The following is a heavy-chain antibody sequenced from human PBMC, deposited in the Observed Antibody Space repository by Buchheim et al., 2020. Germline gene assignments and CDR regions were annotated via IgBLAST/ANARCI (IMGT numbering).Heavy chain of an antibody. CDR3: ARRQNYYGSGTNWFDP. J-gene: IGHJ5*02. D-gene: IGHD3-10*01. CDR1: GGSISSSGYY. CDR2: IYYSGST. V-gene: IGHV4-39*01. Sequence: QLQLQESGPGLVKPSETLSLTCTVSGGSISSSGYYWGWIRQPPGKGLEWIGSIYYSGSTYYNPSLKSRVTISGDTSKNQFSLKLSSVTAADTAVYYCARRQNYYGSGTNWFDPWGQGTL.